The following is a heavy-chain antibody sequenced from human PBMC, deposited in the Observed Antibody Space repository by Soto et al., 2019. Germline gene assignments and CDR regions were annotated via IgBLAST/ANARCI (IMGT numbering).Heavy chain of an antibody. V-gene: IGHV4-59*08. CDR2: IYYGGTT. D-gene: IGHD3-10*01. CDR3: ARLGRYYQSLDT. CDR1: GDSFSPNY. J-gene: IGHJ5*01. Sequence: QVQLQESGPGLVKPSETLSLACNVSGDSFSPNYWSWIRQPPGKGLEWVGYIYYGGTTSYNPSLKSRVAISLETSKSQFSLRLTAVTAADTAVYYCARLGRYYQSLDTWGPGTLVTVSS.